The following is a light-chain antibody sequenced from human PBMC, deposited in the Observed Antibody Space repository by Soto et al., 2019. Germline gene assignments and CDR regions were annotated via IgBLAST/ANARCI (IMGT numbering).Light chain of an antibody. CDR2: DAS. J-gene: IGKJ2*01. CDR3: QQYVNLPPYT. V-gene: IGKV1-33*01. CDR1: QVISKS. Sequence: IQMTQSPSSLSASIGDRVTITCQASQVISKSLNWYQQKPGKAPKLLIYDASKLEAGVPSRFSGSGSGTDFTFTISSLQPEDIATYYCQQYVNLPPYTFGQGTKVEIK.